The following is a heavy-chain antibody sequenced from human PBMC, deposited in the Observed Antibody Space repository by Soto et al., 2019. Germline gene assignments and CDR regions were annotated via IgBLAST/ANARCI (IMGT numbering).Heavy chain of an antibody. J-gene: IGHJ4*02. CDR2: IYHSGST. V-gene: IGHV4-30-2*01. CDR3: AKGPAQYYYDSVPQFDY. CDR1: GGSISSGGYS. D-gene: IGHD3-22*01. Sequence: QLQLQESGSGLVKPSQTLSLTCAVSGGSISSGGYSWSWIRQPPGKGLEWIGYIYHSGSTYYNPSLKSRVTISVDRSKNQFSLKLSSVTAADTALYYCAKGPAQYYYDSVPQFDYWGQGTLVTVSS.